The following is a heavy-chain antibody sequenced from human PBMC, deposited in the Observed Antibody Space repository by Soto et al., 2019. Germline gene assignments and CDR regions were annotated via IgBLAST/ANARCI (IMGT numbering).Heavy chain of an antibody. CDR1: GYSLTIGGHY. V-gene: IGHV4-31*03. CDR2: IYHSGST. J-gene: IGHJ3*01. CDR3: ARGGDGFDL. Sequence: SETLSLTCSVFGYSLTIGGHYWTWIRQHPGKGLEWIGYIYHSGSTYYSPSLKSRVTISVDTSENRFSLKLTSVTAADTAVYYCARGGDGFDLWGQGKMVT.